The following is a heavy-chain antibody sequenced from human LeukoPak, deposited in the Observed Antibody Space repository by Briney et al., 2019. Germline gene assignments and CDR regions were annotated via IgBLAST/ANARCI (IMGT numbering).Heavy chain of an antibody. CDR3: AKDSAKKYDDY. Sequence: GGSLRLSCAASGFTFSSYWMHWVRQAPGKGLVWVSRVLSDGSRISYADSVKGRFTISRDNAKNTLYLQMDSLRAEDTAVYYCAKDSAKKYDDYWGQGTLVTVSS. CDR2: VLSDGSRI. CDR1: GFTFSSYW. D-gene: IGHD2/OR15-2a*01. V-gene: IGHV3-74*01. J-gene: IGHJ4*02.